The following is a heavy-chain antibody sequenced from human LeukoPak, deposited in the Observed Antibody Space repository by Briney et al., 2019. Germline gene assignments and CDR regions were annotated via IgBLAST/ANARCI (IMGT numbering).Heavy chain of an antibody. CDR3: ARDRMVGYYHYGMDV. CDR2: ISPDGSTT. D-gene: IGHD2-8*01. CDR1: GFTFSRYW. J-gene: IGHJ6*02. V-gene: IGHV3-74*03. Sequence: GGSLRLSCAASGFTFSRYWMHWVRQAPGKGLMWVSRISPDGSTTLYADSVKGRFTISRDNAKNTLYLQMNSLGAEDTAVYYCARDRMVGYYHYGMDVWGQGTTVSVSS.